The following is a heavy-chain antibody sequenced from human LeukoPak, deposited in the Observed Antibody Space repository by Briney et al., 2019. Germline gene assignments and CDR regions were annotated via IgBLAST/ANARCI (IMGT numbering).Heavy chain of an antibody. CDR3: ARDLDSSTWYRGFDY. CDR2: IKQDGSEK. CDR1: GFTFSSYW. J-gene: IGHJ4*02. Sequence: GGSLRLSCAASGFTFSSYWMSWVRQAPGKGLEWVANIKQDGSEKYYVDSVEGRFTISRDNAKNSLYLQMSSLRAEDTAVYYCARDLDSSTWYRGFDYWGQGTLVTVSS. D-gene: IGHD6-13*01. V-gene: IGHV3-7*01.